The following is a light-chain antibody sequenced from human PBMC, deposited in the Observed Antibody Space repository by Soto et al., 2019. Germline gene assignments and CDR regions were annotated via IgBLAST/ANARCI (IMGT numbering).Light chain of an antibody. CDR3: QQSYSTPWR. CDR1: QSISSY. V-gene: IGKV1-39*01. Sequence: DIQMTQSPSSLSASVGDRVTITCRASQSISSYLNWYQQKPGKAPKLLIYAASSLQSGVPSRFSLSGSGTDFTRSISCLQPEDFATYYCQQSYSTPWRFGQGTKVEIK. CDR2: AAS. J-gene: IGKJ1*01.